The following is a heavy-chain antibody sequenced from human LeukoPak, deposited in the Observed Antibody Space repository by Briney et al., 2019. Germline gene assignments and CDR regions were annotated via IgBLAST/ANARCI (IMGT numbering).Heavy chain of an antibody. CDR3: ARDYCGSTSFGCYYGMDV. CDR2: TNWNGGST. CDR1: GFTFDDYC. V-gene: IGHV3-20*04. Sequence: PGGSLRLSCAASGFTFDDYCMSWVRQAPGKGLEWVSGTNWNGGSTGYADSVKGRFTISRDNAKNSLYLQMNSLRAEETALYYCARDYCGSTSFGCYYGMDVWGQGTTVTVSS. D-gene: IGHD2-2*01. J-gene: IGHJ6*02.